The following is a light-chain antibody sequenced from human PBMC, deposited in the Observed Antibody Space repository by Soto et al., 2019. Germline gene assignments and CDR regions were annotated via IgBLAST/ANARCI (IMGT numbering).Light chain of an antibody. J-gene: IGKJ3*01. CDR3: QQANSFPRT. CDR2: AAS. V-gene: IGKV1-39*01. CDR1: QTINTY. Sequence: DIQMTQSPCSLSASVVGGVTSTCRASQTINTYLNWYQQKPGKAPKLLIYAASSLQSGVPSRFSGSGSGTDFTLTINNLQPEDFATYYCQQANSFPRTFGPGTKVDIK.